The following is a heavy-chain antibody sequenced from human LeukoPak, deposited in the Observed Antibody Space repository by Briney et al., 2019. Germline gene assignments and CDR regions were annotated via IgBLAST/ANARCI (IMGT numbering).Heavy chain of an antibody. CDR2: IYYSGST. D-gene: IGHD3-3*01. J-gene: IGHJ4*02. V-gene: IGHV4-59*08. Sequence: SETLSLTCTVYGGSISSYYWSLIRQPPGKGLEWIGYIYYSGSTNYNPSLKSRVTISVDTSKNQFSLKLSSVTAADTAVYYCASVHDFWSGYYDYWGQGTLVTVSS. CDR1: GGSISSYY. CDR3: ASVHDFWSGYYDY.